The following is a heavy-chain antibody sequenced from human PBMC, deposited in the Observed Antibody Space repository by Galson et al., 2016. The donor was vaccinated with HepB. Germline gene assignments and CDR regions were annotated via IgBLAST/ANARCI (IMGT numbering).Heavy chain of an antibody. CDR1: VGSIRSGTFF. D-gene: IGHD3-10*01. J-gene: IGHJ4*02. Sequence: ETLSLTCTVSVGSIRSGTFFWGWIRQPPGKGLEWIGSIFYSGSTYYNPSLKSRVTMSVDTSKNKFSLKLTSVTAADTAVYYCARLGGVEYWGQGTLVTVSS. V-gene: IGHV4-39*01. CDR3: ARLGGVEY. CDR2: IFYSGST.